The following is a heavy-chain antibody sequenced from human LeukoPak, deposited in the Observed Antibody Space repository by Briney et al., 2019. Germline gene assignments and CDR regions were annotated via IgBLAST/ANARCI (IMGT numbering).Heavy chain of an antibody. CDR3: AREDPQTTVPEGMDV. Sequence: SETLSLTCTDSGGSISYYYWSWIRQSPGKGLEWIGYIYYSGTTNYNPSLKSRVTISVDTSKNQFSLQLRSVTAADKAVYYCAREDPQTTVPEGMDVWGQGTTVTVSS. CDR2: IYYSGTT. J-gene: IGHJ6*02. D-gene: IGHD4-17*01. CDR1: GGSISYYY. V-gene: IGHV4-59*01.